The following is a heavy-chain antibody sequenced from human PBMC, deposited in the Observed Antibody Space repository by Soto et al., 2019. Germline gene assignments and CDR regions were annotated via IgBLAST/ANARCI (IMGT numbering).Heavy chain of an antibody. CDR1: VFPFNSYA. Sequence: EVQVLESGGGSVQPGGSLRLSCAASVFPFNSYAMSWVRQTPGKGLEWVSSISGTGESTYYADSVKGRFIISRDNSKNTLYLQMNSLRGEDTAVYYCATHVPSIHFAYWGQGTLVTVSS. J-gene: IGHJ4*02. CDR2: ISGTGEST. CDR3: ATHVPSIHFAY. D-gene: IGHD2-2*02. V-gene: IGHV3-23*01.